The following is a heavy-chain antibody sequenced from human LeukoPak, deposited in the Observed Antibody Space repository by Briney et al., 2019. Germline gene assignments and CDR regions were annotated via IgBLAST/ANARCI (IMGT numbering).Heavy chain of an antibody. V-gene: IGHV4-38-2*01. CDR3: ARNRAVTTTPGFDH. D-gene: IGHD4-17*01. J-gene: IGHJ4*02. CDR1: GYSLRIGDA. CDR2: IYHSGST. Sequence: SETLSLTCAVSGYSLRIGDAWCWSRQSPGKGLWWVWSIYHSGSTHYNPSLKSRVTISVDTSKNQFSLKLSSVTAADTAVYYCARNRAVTTTPGFDHWGQGTLVTVSS.